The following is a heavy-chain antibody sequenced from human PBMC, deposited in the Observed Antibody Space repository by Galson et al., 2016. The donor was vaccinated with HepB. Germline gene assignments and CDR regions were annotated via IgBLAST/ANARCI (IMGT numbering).Heavy chain of an antibody. V-gene: IGHV3-21*05. CDR2: ISSGSSAI. D-gene: IGHD5/OR15-5a*01. CDR3: AKGVPLQSIYYGMDV. CDR1: GFTFPTFT. Sequence: SLRLSCAASGFTFPTFTMNWVRQAPGKGLEWLSYISSGSSAIYYADSVKGRFTISRDNAQKPLFLQMDSLRAEATAVYYCAKGVPLQSIYYGMDVWGQGTTVTVTS. J-gene: IGHJ6*02.